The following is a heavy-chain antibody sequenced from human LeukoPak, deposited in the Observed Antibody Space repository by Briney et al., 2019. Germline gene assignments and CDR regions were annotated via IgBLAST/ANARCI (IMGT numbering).Heavy chain of an antibody. Sequence: PGGSLRLSCAASGFTFSSYAMSWVRQAPWKGLEWVSAISGSGGSTYYADSVKGRFTISRDNAKNSLYLQMNSLRAEDTAVYYCARGDYSGSYISFDYWGQGTLVTVSS. D-gene: IGHD1-26*01. J-gene: IGHJ4*02. CDR1: GFTFSSYA. CDR3: ARGDYSGSYISFDY. CDR2: ISGSGGST. V-gene: IGHV3-23*01.